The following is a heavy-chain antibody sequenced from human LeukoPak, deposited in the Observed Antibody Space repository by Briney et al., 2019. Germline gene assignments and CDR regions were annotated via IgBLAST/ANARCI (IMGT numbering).Heavy chain of an antibody. J-gene: IGHJ5*02. Sequence: PGGSLRLSCAASGFTFSSYAMSWVRQAPGKGLEWVSAISGSGDSTYYGDSVKGRFTISRDNSKNTLYLQMNSLRAEDTAVYYCAKNDYGDYVRWFDPWGQGTLVTVSS. CDR1: GFTFSSYA. CDR2: ISGSGDST. CDR3: AKNDYGDYVRWFDP. V-gene: IGHV3-23*01. D-gene: IGHD4-17*01.